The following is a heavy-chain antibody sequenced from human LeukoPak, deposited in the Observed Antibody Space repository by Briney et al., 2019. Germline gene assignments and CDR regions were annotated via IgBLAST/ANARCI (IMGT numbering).Heavy chain of an antibody. J-gene: IGHJ3*02. Sequence: GEHLMTPSRAAADSSTSCCVSWWRRMPGKGVKGMEIIYPGDSDTSYSPSFQGQVTIPAHKSISTDYLQWSSLKVSDTAMYYCARAGKSDAFDSWGQGTMVTVSS. CDR1: ADSSTSCC. CDR2: IYPGDSDT. CDR3: ARAGKSDAFDS. V-gene: IGHV5-51*01.